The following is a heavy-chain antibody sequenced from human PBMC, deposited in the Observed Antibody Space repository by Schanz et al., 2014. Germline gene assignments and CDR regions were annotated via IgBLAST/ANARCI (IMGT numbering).Heavy chain of an antibody. V-gene: IGHV3-11*03. J-gene: IGHJ4*02. CDR2: ISSSGSYT. Sequence: VLLLESGGRVERPGGSLRLSCAASGFTFSDYYMSWIRQAPGKGLEWVSYISSSGSYTNYADSVKGRFTTSRDNGKKSMYLQMNSLRAEDTAVYYCARLDSSSWYPRYWGQGAQVIVSS. CDR1: GFTFSDYY. D-gene: IGHD6-13*01. CDR3: ARLDSSSWYPRY.